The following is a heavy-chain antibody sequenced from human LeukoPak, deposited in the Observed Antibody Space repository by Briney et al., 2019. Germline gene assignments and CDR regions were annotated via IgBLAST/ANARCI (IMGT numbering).Heavy chain of an antibody. CDR3: ARVRNYGSGSYYPYYFDY. Sequence: PSGTLSLTCAVYGGSFSGYYWSWIRQPPGKGLEWIGEINHSGSTNYNPSLKSRVTISVDTSKNQFSLKLSSVTAADTAVYYCARVRNYGSGSYYPYYFDYWGQGTLVTVSS. CDR2: INHSGST. D-gene: IGHD3-10*01. J-gene: IGHJ4*02. CDR1: GGSFSGYY. V-gene: IGHV4-34*01.